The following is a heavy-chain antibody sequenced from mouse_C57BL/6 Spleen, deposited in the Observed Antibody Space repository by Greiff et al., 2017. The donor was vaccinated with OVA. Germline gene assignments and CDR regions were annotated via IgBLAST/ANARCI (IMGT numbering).Heavy chain of an antibody. D-gene: IGHD2-1*01. Sequence: QVQLQQSGAELVRPGASVKLSCKASGYTFTDYYINWVKQRPGQGLEWIARIYPGSGNTYYNEKFKGKATLTAEKSSITDYMQLSSLTSEDSAVYFCAIFYYGNPYAMDYWGQGTSVTVAT. J-gene: IGHJ4*01. V-gene: IGHV1-76*01. CDR1: GYTFTDYY. CDR3: AIFYYGNPYAMDY. CDR2: IYPGSGNT.